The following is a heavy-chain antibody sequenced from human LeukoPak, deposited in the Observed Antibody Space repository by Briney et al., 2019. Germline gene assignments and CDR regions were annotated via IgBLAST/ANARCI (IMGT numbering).Heavy chain of an antibody. Sequence: GGSLRLSCAASGFTFSSYAMSWVRQAPGKGLEWVSAISGSGGSTYYAGSVKGRFTISRDNSKNTLYLQMNSLRAEDTAVYYCAVATDFSVYYYYMDVWGKGTTVTVSS. CDR2: ISGSGGST. D-gene: IGHD3-3*01. J-gene: IGHJ6*03. V-gene: IGHV3-23*01. CDR1: GFTFSSYA. CDR3: AVATDFSVYYYYMDV.